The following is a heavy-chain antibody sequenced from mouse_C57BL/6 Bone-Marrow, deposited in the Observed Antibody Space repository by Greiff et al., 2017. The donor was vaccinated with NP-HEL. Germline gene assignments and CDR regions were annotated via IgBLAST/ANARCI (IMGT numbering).Heavy chain of an antibody. Sequence: VQLQPSGAELVRPGASVKLSCTASGFNIKDDYMHWVKQRPEQGLEWIGWIDPENGYTEYASKFQGKATITADTSSNTAYLQLSSLTSADTAVYYCTTGFSYAMDYGGQGTSVTVSS. CDR1: GFNIKDDY. CDR3: TTGFSYAMDY. V-gene: IGHV14-4*01. CDR2: IDPENGYT. J-gene: IGHJ4*01.